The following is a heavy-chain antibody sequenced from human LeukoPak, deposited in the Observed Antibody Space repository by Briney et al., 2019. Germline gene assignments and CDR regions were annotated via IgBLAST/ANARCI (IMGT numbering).Heavy chain of an antibody. J-gene: IGHJ4*02. CDR1: GGSISSGGYY. CDR3: ARVSGTVPAAIGY. Sequence: SETLSLTCTVSGGSISSGGYYWSWIRQPPGKGLEWIGYIYHSGSTYYNPSLKSRVTISVDRSKNQFSLKLSSVTAADTAVYYCARVSGTVPAAIGYWGQGTLVTVSS. CDR2: IYHSGST. V-gene: IGHV4-30-2*01. D-gene: IGHD2-2*01.